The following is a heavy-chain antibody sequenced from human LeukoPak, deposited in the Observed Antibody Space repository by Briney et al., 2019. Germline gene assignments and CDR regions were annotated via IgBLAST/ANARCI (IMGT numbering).Heavy chain of an antibody. V-gene: IGHV4-59*01. CDR1: GGSINTYY. Sequence: SETLSLTCTVSGGSINTYYWSWIRQPPGKGLEWIGFTHYSGSTNYNPSLKSRATISVDTSNNQVSLRPSSVTAADTAVYYCARSLGATRYNLKYYFYYGLDVWGQGTTVTVSS. CDR3: ARSLGATRYNLKYYFYYGLDV. CDR2: THYSGST. D-gene: IGHD1-26*01. J-gene: IGHJ6*02.